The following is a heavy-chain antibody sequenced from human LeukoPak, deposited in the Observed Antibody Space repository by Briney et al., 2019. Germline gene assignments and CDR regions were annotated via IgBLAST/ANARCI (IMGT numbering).Heavy chain of an antibody. V-gene: IGHV4-34*01. CDR2: INHSGST. CDR3: ARGLRASFDP. J-gene: IGHJ5*02. Sequence: SETLSLTCAVYGGSFSGYYWSWIRQPPGKGLEWIGEINHSGSTNYNLSLKSRVTISVDTSKNQFSLKLSSVTAADTAVYYCARGLRASFDPWGQGTLVTVSS. CDR1: GGSFSGYY.